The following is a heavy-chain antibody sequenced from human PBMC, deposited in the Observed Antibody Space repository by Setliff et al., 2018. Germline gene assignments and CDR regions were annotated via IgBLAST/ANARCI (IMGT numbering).Heavy chain of an antibody. CDR3: GRAGKPYAIDI. CDR2: ISGNGITI. CDR1: GFSFSDYY. Sequence: PGGSLRLSCAASGFSFSDYYMSWVRQAPGKGLEWISKISGNGITIYYADSVRGRFTISRDNAKNSLFLQMDSLTVEDTAVYYCGRAGKPYAIDIWGQGTMVTVSS. V-gene: IGHV3-11*04. J-gene: IGHJ3*02.